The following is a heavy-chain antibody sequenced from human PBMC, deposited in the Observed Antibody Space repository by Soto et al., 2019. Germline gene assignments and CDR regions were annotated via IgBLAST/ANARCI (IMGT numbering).Heavy chain of an antibody. CDR2: IIPIFGTA. CDR1: GGTFSSYA. CDR3: ARSRRGSMIVVVIDWFDP. J-gene: IGHJ5*02. Sequence: QVQLVQSGAEVKKPGSSVKVSCKASGGTFSSYAISWVRQAPGQGLEWMGGIIPIFGTANYAQKFQGRVKITADESTSTAYMELSSLRSEDTAVYYWARSRRGSMIVVVIDWFDPWGQGTLVTVSS. D-gene: IGHD3-22*01. V-gene: IGHV1-69*12.